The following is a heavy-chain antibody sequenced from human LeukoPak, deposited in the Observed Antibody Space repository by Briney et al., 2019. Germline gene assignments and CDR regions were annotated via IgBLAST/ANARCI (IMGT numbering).Heavy chain of an antibody. CDR2: INPNSGGT. J-gene: IGHJ4*02. CDR1: GYTFTGYY. Sequence: GASVKVSCKASGYTFTGYYMHWVRQAPGQGLEWMGWINPNSGGTNYAQKFQGRVTMTRDTSISTAYMELSRLRSDDTAVYSCARPYYGSGSYLLDYWGQGTLVTVSS. V-gene: IGHV1-2*02. D-gene: IGHD3-10*01. CDR3: ARPYYGSGSYLLDY.